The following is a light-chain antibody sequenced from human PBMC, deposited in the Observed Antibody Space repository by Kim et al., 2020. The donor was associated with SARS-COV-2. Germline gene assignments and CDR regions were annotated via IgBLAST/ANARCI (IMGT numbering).Light chain of an antibody. CDR3: CSYAVTWM. Sequence: QSALTQPRSVSGSPGQSVTISCTGTSSDVAASNYVSWYQHHPGKAPKLMIYDVSKRPSGVPDRFSGSKSANTASLTISGLQAEDEADYYCCSYAVTWMFGGGTQLTVL. J-gene: IGLJ3*02. CDR2: DVS. CDR1: SSDVAASNY. V-gene: IGLV2-11*01.